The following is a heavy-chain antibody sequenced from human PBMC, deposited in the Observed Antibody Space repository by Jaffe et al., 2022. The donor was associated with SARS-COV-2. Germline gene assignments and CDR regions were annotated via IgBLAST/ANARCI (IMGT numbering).Heavy chain of an antibody. CDR2: INAGNGNT. D-gene: IGHD1-26*01. Sequence: QVQLVQSGAEVKKPGASVKVSCKASGYTFTSYAMHWVRQAPGQRLEWMGWINAGNGNTKYSQKFQGRVTITRDTSASTAYMELSSLRSEDTAVYYCARGGALIYEWELLDYYFDYWGQGTLVTVSS. V-gene: IGHV1-3*01. CDR3: ARGGALIYEWELLDYYFDY. J-gene: IGHJ4*02. CDR1: GYTFTSYA.